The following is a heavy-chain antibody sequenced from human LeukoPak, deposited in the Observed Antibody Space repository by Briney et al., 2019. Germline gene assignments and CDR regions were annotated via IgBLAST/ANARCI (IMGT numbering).Heavy chain of an antibody. J-gene: IGHJ6*03. CDR1: GYTFTRYY. CDR3: ARDPDLVAHSYYYMEF. Sequence: ASVKVSCKASGYTFTRYYMHWVRQAPGQGLECMGIINPSGGSTNYAQKFQGRVTMTRDTSTSTVYMELSSLRSEDTAVYYCARDPDLVAHSYYYMEFWGQGTTVTVSS. CDR2: INPSGGST. V-gene: IGHV1-46*01. D-gene: IGHD5-12*01.